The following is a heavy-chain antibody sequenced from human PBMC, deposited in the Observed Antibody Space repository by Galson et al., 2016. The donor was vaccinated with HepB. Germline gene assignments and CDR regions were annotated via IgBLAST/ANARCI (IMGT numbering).Heavy chain of an antibody. V-gene: IGHV1-69*13. D-gene: IGHD6-13*01. Sequence: SVKVSCKASGGTFSSFGVSWSWVRQAPGQGLDWMGEIIPIIGTAQYAQSFQGRVTIAADGSTSTVHMELSSLTSEDPAISYCVTGRRIAAVENWYFDLWGRGTLVTGSS. CDR2: IIPIIGTA. CDR3: VTGRRIAAVENWYFDL. J-gene: IGHJ2*01. CDR1: GGTFSSFG.